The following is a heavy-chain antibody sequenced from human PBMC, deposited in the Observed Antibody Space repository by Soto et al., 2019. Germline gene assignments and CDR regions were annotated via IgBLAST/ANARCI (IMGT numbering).Heavy chain of an antibody. CDR3: ARFRSAAGTGGTNWFDP. J-gene: IGHJ5*02. Sequence: SETLSLTCTVSGGSISSYYWSWIRQPPGKGLEWIAYIFCTGSANYNPSLKSRVTISVDTSKNQFSLKLSSVTAADTAVYYCARFRSAAGTGGTNWFDPWGQGTLVTVYS. D-gene: IGHD6-13*01. CDR1: GGSISSYY. V-gene: IGHV4-59*01. CDR2: IFCTGSA.